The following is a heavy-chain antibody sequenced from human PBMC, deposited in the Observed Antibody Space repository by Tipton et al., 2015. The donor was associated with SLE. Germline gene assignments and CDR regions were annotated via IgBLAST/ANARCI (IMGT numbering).Heavy chain of an antibody. D-gene: IGHD2-2*01. Sequence: LSCTVSGFFISSGYYWGWIRQPPGKGLEWIGLMYFSGVTDYNPSPKSRLTMSIDTSRNQFSPKLNSVTAADTAVYYCAGYCTSTSCYEARGGMDVWGQGTTVTVSS. J-gene: IGHJ6*02. V-gene: IGHV4-38-2*02. CDR2: MYFSGVT. CDR3: AGYCTSTSCYEARGGMDV. CDR1: GFFISSGYY.